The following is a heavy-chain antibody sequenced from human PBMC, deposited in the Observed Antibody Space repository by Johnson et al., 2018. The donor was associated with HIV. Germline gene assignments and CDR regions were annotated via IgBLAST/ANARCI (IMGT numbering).Heavy chain of an antibody. J-gene: IGHJ3*02. CDR2: ISYDGSNK. CDR3: ARDAKVGYGDAFDI. Sequence: QVQLVESGGGVVQPGGSLRLSCAASGFTFSSYAMHWVRQAPGKGLEWVAVISYDGSNKNYADSVKGRFTISRDNAKNSLYLQMNSLRAEDTAVFYCARDAKVGYGDAFDIWGHGTMVTVSS. V-gene: IGHV3-30*04. CDR1: GFTFSSYA. D-gene: IGHD5-12*01.